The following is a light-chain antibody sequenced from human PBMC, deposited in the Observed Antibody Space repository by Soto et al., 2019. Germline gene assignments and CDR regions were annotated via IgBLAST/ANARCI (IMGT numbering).Light chain of an antibody. CDR2: AAS. Sequence: DIQMSQSPSSLSESVGDRATITCRARQSINSFLNWYQQKPGRAPKLLNYAASTFQSGVPSRFSGSGSGTDFTLTISSLQPEDFATYYWQQSYNTPLTFGGGTKLDIK. J-gene: IGKJ4*01. CDR3: QQSYNTPLT. CDR1: QSINSF. V-gene: IGKV1-39*01.